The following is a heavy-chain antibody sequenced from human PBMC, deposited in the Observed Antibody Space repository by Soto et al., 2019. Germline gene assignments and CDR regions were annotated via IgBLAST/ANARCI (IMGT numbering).Heavy chain of an antibody. CDR2: ISYDGSNK. Sequence: GGSLRLSCAASGFTFSSYAMHWVRQAPGKGLEWVAVISYDGSNKYYADSVKGRFTISRDNSKNTLYLQMNSLRAEDTAVYYCARDFDFWSGPDYGMDVWGQGTTVTVSS. CDR1: GFTFSSYA. CDR3: ARDFDFWSGPDYGMDV. J-gene: IGHJ6*02. V-gene: IGHV3-30-3*01. D-gene: IGHD3-3*01.